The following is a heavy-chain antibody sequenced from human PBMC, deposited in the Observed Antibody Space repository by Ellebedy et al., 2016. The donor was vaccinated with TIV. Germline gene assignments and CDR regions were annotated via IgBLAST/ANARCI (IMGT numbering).Heavy chain of an antibody. Sequence: PGGSLRLSCAASGFTFSDYYMSWIRQAPGKGLEWVSYISSTGSTIYYADSVKGRFPISRDNSKNTLYLQMNSLRAEDTAVYYCARSGYYYVGPDAFDIWGQGTMVTVSS. J-gene: IGHJ3*02. V-gene: IGHV3-11*04. CDR1: GFTFSDYY. D-gene: IGHD3-22*01. CDR2: ISSTGSTI. CDR3: ARSGYYYVGPDAFDI.